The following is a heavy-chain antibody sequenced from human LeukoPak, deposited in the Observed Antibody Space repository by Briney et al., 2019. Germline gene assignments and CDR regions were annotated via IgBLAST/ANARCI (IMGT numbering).Heavy chain of an antibody. D-gene: IGHD3-22*01. CDR1: GHTFTNYG. J-gene: IGHJ4*02. CDR2: ISAYNGNT. CDR3: ARDVGLYSSSSPPFDY. Sequence: ASVKVSCKASGHTFTNYGITWVRQAPGQGLEWMGWISAYNGNTNYAQKFQGRVTMTTDTSTNTAYMELRSLRSDDTAMYYCARDVGLYSSSSPPFDYWGQGTLVTVSS. V-gene: IGHV1-18*01.